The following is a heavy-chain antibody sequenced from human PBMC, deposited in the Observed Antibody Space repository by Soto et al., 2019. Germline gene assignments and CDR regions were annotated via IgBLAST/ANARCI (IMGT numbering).Heavy chain of an antibody. J-gene: IGHJ5*02. CDR3: ARDGPQEDFRSGGYWFDP. Sequence: PAGSLTLSCAASGFTFSTFALHWVRQAPGEGLEWVALISHDGRIDKYEDSVKSRFTISRDNSTNTQYMQMDSLRIGATGAYYCARDGPQEDFRSGGYWFDPWGRGTQVTVSS. V-gene: IGHV3-30-3*01. CDR2: ISHDGRID. D-gene: IGHD3-3*01. CDR1: GFTFSTFA.